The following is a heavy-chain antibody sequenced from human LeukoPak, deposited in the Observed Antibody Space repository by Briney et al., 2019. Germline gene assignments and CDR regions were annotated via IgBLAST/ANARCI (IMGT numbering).Heavy chain of an antibody. V-gene: IGHV3-33*01. CDR3: ARANYGDPNGGFDY. J-gene: IGHJ4*02. D-gene: IGHD4-17*01. Sequence: PGGSLRLSCAASGFTFSSYGMHWVRQAPGKGLEGVAVIWYDGSNKYYADSVKGRFTISRDNSKNTLYLQMNSLRAEDTAVYYCARANYGDPNGGFDYWGQGTLVTVSS. CDR1: GFTFSSYG. CDR2: IWYDGSNK.